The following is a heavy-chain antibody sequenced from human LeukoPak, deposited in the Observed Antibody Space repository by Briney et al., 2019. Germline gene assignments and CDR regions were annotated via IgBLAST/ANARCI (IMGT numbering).Heavy chain of an antibody. J-gene: IGHJ6*04. CDR2: ISSSSSYI. CDR3: AREYYDFWRNGMDV. V-gene: IGHV3-21*01. Sequence: GGSLRLSCAASGFTFSSYSMSWVRQAPGKGLEWVSSISSSSSYIYYADSVKGRFTISRDNAKNTLYLQMNSLRAEDTAVYYCAREYYDFWRNGMDVWGKGTTVTVSS. CDR1: GFTFSSYS. D-gene: IGHD3-3*01.